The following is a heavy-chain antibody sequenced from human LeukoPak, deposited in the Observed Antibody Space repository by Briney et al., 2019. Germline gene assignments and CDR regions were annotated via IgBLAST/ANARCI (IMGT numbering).Heavy chain of an antibody. CDR3: ARSEDCGSSSCYWFDP. J-gene: IGHJ5*02. V-gene: IGHV4-34*01. CDR2: INHSGNT. CDR1: GGSFSGHY. Sequence: SETLSLTCAVYGGSFSGHYWTWIRQPPGKGLEWIGEINHSGNTNYNPSLKSRVILSVDTSKNQFSLKLSSVTAADTAVYYCARSEDCGSSSCYWFDPWGQGTLVTVSS. D-gene: IGHD2-2*01.